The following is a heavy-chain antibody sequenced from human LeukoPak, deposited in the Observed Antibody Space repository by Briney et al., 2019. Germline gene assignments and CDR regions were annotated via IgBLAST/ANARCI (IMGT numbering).Heavy chain of an antibody. CDR3: ARGTPGYSSSFTTDAFDI. CDR2: TYYSGST. D-gene: IGHD6-13*01. J-gene: IGHJ3*02. Sequence: PSETLSRNCTVSAGSISSYYWSWIRQPPGKGLVWIGYTYYSGSTNYNPSLKSRVTISVDTSKNQFSLKLSSVTAADTAVYYCARGTPGYSSSFTTDAFDIWGQGTMVTVSS. V-gene: IGHV4-59*01. CDR1: AGSISSYY.